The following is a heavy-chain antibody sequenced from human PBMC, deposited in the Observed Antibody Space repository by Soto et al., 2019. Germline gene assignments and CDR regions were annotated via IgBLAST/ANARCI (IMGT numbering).Heavy chain of an antibody. CDR1: GGTFSSYT. CDR2: TIPIFGTA. D-gene: IGHD5-12*01. Sequence: QVQLVQSGAEVKKPGSSVTVSCKASGGTFSSYTISWVRQAPGQGLEWMGGTIPIFGTANYAQKFQGRVTITADESTTTAYVELSSLRSEDTAVYYCARGNHRWLQLWYFDLWGRGTLVPVSS. V-gene: IGHV1-69*12. J-gene: IGHJ2*01. CDR3: ARGNHRWLQLWYFDL.